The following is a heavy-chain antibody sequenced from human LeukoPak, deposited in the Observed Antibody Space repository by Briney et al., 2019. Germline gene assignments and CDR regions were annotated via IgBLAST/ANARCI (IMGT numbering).Heavy chain of an antibody. D-gene: IGHD6-19*01. CDR1: GFTFSSYR. J-gene: IGHJ4*02. CDR2: ISRDGSSA. CDR3: AREGQWLASDY. Sequence: GGSLRLSCAASGFTFSSYRMHWVRQAPGKGLVWVSRISRDGSSANYADSVKGRFTISRDNAKTTLYLQMNSLRAEDTAVYYCAREGQWLASDYWGQGTLVTVSS. V-gene: IGHV3-74*01.